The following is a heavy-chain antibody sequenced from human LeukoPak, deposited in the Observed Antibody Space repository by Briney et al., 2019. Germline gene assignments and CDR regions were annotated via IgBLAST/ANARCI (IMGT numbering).Heavy chain of an antibody. D-gene: IGHD3-3*01. V-gene: IGHV3-15*01. CDR2: IKKQTDGRTT. CDR3: AWSGFKIES. CDR1: GFTFSSAW. Sequence: GGSLRLSCAASGFTFSSAWMSWVRQAPRKGLEWVAQIKKQTDGRTTDYVAYTAPVKGRFTISRDDSQNTLFLQMDSLKTEDTAIYYCAWSGFKIESWGQGTPVTVSS. J-gene: IGHJ4*02.